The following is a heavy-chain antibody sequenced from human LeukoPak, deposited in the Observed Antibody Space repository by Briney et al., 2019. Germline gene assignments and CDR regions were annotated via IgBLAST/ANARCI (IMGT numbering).Heavy chain of an antibody. V-gene: IGHV3-30*02. CDR3: AMSITGTVGGDY. CDR2: IWYDGGNK. CDR1: GYTVSSNY. J-gene: IGHJ4*02. Sequence: GGSLRLSCAASGYTVSSNYMSWVRQAPGKGLEWVALIWYDGGNKYYADSVKGRFTISRDNSKNTLYLQMNSLRAEDTAVYYCAMSITGTVGGDYWGQGTLVTVSS. D-gene: IGHD1-20*01.